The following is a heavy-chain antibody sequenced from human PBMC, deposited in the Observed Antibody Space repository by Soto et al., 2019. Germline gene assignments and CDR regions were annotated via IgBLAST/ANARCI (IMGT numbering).Heavy chain of an antibody. J-gene: IGHJ3*02. Sequence: PSETLSLTCTVSGGSISSGGYYWSWIRQHPGKGLEWIGDIYYSGSTYYTPSLKSRVTISVDTSKNHFSLKLSSVTAADTAVYYRAREPPRMDSSSWTSGAFDIWGQGTMVTVSS. D-gene: IGHD6-13*01. V-gene: IGHV4-31*03. CDR3: AREPPRMDSSSWTSGAFDI. CDR2: IYYSGST. CDR1: GGSISSGGYY.